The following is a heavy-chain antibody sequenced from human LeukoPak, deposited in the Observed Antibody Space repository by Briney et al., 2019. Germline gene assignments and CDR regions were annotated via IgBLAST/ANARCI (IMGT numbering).Heavy chain of an antibody. D-gene: IGHD1-1*01. J-gene: IGHJ4*02. V-gene: IGHV4-4*09. CDR3: ARLIRDWNDHFDS. Sequence: PSETLPLTCTVSGGSFSSFSWSWIRQPAGKGLEWIGYIQVSGNTNYNPALKSRVSISLDTSKNQFSLHLSSVTAADTAVYYCARLIRDWNDHFDSWGQGTLVTVFS. CDR1: GGSFSSFS. CDR2: IQVSGNT.